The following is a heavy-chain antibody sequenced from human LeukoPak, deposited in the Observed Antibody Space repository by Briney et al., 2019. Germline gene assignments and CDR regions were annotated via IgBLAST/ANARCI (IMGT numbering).Heavy chain of an antibody. CDR2: ISYDGSNR. CDR3: VRLTAAGRRTDFDY. J-gene: IGHJ4*02. D-gene: IGHD6-13*01. V-gene: IGHV3-30*04. CDR1: GDTFSSYA. Sequence: SCKASGDTFSSYAMHWVRQAPGKGLEWVAAISYDGSNRYYADSVKGRFTISRDNSKNTLYLQMNSLRTEDTAVYYCVRLTAAGRRTDFDYWGQGTLVTVSS.